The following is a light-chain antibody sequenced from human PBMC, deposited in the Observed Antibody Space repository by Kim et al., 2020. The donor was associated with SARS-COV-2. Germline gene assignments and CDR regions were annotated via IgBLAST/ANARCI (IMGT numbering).Light chain of an antibody. CDR1: SPRSYY. Sequence: VAWGQTGRITCQGDSPRSYYAPWYQQKPGQAPILVNYGKNNRPSGIPDRFSGSSSGNTASLTITGTQAGDEAEYYCNSRDSNDNVVFGGGTQLTVL. CDR2: GKN. V-gene: IGLV3-19*01. J-gene: IGLJ2*01. CDR3: NSRDSNDNVV.